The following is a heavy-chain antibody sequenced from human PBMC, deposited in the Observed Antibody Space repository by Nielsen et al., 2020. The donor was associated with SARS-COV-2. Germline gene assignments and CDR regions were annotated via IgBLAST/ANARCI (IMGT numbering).Heavy chain of an antibody. J-gene: IGHJ6*02. CDR3: ARAKGF. Sequence: GGSLRLSCAASGFTFSSYAMSWVRQAPGKGLEWVSVIYSGGSSTYYADSVKGRFTISRDNSKNTLYLQMNSLRAEDTAVYYCARAKGFWGQGTTVTVSS. V-gene: IGHV3-23*03. CDR2: IYSGGSST. CDR1: GFTFSSYA.